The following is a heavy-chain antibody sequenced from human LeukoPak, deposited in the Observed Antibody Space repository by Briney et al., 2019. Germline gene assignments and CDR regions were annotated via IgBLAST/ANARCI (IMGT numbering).Heavy chain of an antibody. Sequence: PSETLSLTCTVSGGSISSGGYYWSWIRQHPGKGLEWIGEINHSGSTNYNPSLKSRVTISVDTSKNQFSLKLSSVTAADTAVYYCASPFPPVGYDSSGYYSLRGLGFVYWGQGTLVTVSS. CDR3: ASPFPPVGYDSSGYYSLRGLGFVY. J-gene: IGHJ4*02. CDR2: INHSGST. CDR1: GGSISSGGYY. V-gene: IGHV4-31*03. D-gene: IGHD3-22*01.